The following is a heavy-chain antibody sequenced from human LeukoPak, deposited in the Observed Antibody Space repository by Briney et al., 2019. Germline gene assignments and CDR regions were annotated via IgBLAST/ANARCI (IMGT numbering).Heavy chain of an antibody. CDR3: ARASSGNFDY. Sequence: PSETLCLTCTASGGSISSYYWSWIRQPPGKGLEWIGYIYYSGSTNYNPSLKSRVTISVDTSKNQFSLKLSSVTAADTAVYYCARASSGNFDYWGQGTLVTVSS. D-gene: IGHD6-25*01. J-gene: IGHJ4*02. CDR1: GGSISSYY. CDR2: IYYSGST. V-gene: IGHV4-59*01.